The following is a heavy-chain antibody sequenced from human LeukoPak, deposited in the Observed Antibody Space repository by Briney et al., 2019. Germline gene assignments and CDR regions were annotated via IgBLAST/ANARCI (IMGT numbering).Heavy chain of an antibody. V-gene: IGHV3-21*01. CDR1: GFTFSSYS. CDR3: VKEGIDYTNFYNYYYMDV. CDR2: ISSSSSYI. D-gene: IGHD4-11*01. J-gene: IGHJ6*03. Sequence: GGSLRLSCAASGFTFSSYSMNWVRQAPGKGLEWVSSISSSSSYIYYADSVKGRFTISRDNAKNSLYLQMNSLRAEDTAVYYCVKEGIDYTNFYNYYYMDVWGKGTTVTVSS.